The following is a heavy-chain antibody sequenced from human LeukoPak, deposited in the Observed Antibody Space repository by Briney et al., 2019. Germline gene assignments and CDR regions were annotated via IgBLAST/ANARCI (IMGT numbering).Heavy chain of an antibody. J-gene: IGHJ4*02. CDR1: GFTFSTYS. Sequence: GGSLRLSCTASGFTFSTYSMSSVRQAPGRGLEWISGIYGNGREKFYADSVKGRFTISRDNSKNTLFLYMDTLRAEDTALYYCAKDLTPDGVWDIDYWGGGTLVTVSS. CDR2: IYGNGREK. D-gene: IGHD1-14*01. CDR3: AKDLTPDGVWDIDY. V-gene: IGHV3-23*01.